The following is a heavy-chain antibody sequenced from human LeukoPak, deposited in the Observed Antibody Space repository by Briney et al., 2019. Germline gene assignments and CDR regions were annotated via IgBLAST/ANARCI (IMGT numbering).Heavy chain of an antibody. CDR3: ARNVLPGYFDY. D-gene: IGHD2-15*01. CDR2: INSDGSST. CDR1: GFTFSSYW. J-gene: IGHJ4*02. V-gene: IGHV3-74*01. Sequence: PGGSLRLSCAASGFTFSSYWMHWVRQAPGKGLVWVSRINSDGSSTSYADSVKGRFTISRDNAKNTLYLQMNSLRAEDTAAYYCARNVLPGYFDYWGQGTLVTVSS.